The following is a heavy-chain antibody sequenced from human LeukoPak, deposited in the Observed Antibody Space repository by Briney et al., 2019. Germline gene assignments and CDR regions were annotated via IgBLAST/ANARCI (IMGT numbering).Heavy chain of an antibody. Sequence: ASVKVSCKAAGYIFTNYYMHWVRQAPGQGLEWMGIINPGGGSTSYAQKFQGRVTMTRDTSTSTVYMELSSLRSEDTAVYYCARADYGGNSDCYYYGMDVWGQGTRVTVSS. CDR1: GYIFTNYY. V-gene: IGHV1-46*01. J-gene: IGHJ6*02. CDR3: ARADYGGNSDCYYYGMDV. D-gene: IGHD4-23*01. CDR2: INPGGGST.